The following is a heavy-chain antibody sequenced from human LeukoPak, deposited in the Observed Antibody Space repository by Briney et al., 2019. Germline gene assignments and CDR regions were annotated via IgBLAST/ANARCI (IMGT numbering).Heavy chain of an antibody. CDR1: GGSISSYY. CDR2: IYYSGST. J-gene: IGHJ5*02. V-gene: IGHV4-59*01. Sequence: SETLSLTCTVSGGSISSYYRSWIRQPPGKGLEWIGYIYYSGSTNYNPSLKSRVTISVDTSKNQFSLKLSSVTAADTAVYYCARYSYADWFDPWGQGTLVTVSS. D-gene: IGHD5-18*01. CDR3: ARYSYADWFDP.